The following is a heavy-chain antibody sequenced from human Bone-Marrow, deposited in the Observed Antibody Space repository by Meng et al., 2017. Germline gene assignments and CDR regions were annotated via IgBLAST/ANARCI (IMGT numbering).Heavy chain of an antibody. V-gene: IGHV3-30*04. CDR3: ARTYYYGSGSPADAFDI. CDR1: GFTFSSYA. Sequence: GESLKISCAASGFTFSSYAMHWVRQAPGKGLDWVAVISYDGSNKYYADSVKGRFTISRDNSKNTLYLQMNSLRAEDTAVYYCARTYYYGSGSPADAFDIWGQGTMVTVSS. J-gene: IGHJ3*02. D-gene: IGHD3-10*01. CDR2: ISYDGSNK.